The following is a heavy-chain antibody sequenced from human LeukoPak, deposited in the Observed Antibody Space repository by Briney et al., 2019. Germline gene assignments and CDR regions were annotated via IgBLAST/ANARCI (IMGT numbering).Heavy chain of an antibody. Sequence: GGSLRLSCAASGFTFSSYGMHWVRQAPGKGLEWVAVIWYDGSNKYYADSVKGRFTISRDNSKNTLYLQMNSLRAEDTAVYYCARESYDFWSGYLYYGMDVWGQGTTVTVSS. V-gene: IGHV3-33*01. CDR3: ARESYDFWSGYLYYGMDV. CDR1: GFTFSSYG. D-gene: IGHD3-3*01. CDR2: IWYDGSNK. J-gene: IGHJ6*02.